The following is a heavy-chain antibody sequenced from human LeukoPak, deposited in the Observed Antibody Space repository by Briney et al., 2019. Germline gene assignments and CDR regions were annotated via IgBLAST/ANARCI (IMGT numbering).Heavy chain of an antibody. CDR1: GYSFSTYW. CDR2: IYPGDSDT. V-gene: IGHV5-51*01. Sequence: GESLKISCKASGYSFSTYWIAWVRQMPGKGLEWMGIIYPGDSDTRYSPSFRGRVTISADKSISTAYLQWSSLKASDTAMYYCARPIETNYYSGMGYWGQGTLVTVSS. J-gene: IGHJ4*02. CDR3: ARPIETNYYSGMGY. D-gene: IGHD3-22*01.